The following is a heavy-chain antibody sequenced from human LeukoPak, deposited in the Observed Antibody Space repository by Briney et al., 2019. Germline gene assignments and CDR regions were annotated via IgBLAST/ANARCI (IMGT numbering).Heavy chain of an antibody. V-gene: IGHV3-21*01. CDR1: GFTFSSYS. D-gene: IGHD3-10*01. CDR2: ISSSSSYI. J-gene: IGHJ3*02. CDR3: AREGSYYLDAFDI. Sequence: PGGFLRLSCAASGFTFSSYSMNWVRQAPGKGLEWVSSISSSSSYIYYADSVKGRFTISRDNAKNSLYLQMNSLRAEDTAVYYCAREGSYYLDAFDIWGQGTMVTVSS.